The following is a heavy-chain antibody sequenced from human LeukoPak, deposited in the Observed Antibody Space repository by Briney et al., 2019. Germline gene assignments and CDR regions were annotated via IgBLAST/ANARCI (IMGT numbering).Heavy chain of an antibody. D-gene: IGHD6-13*01. J-gene: IGHJ4*02. V-gene: IGHV3-7*03. CDR1: GFPFNAYW. CDR3: ARSLPYGTTWYGRSDF. Sequence: GGSLRLSCAASGFPFNAYWMTWVRRAPGKGLEWVANIRQDGDTKYYVDSVKGRFTISRDNAMNSLYLQMNSLRAEDTAIYYCARSLPYGTTWYGRSDFWGQGTLVTVSS. CDR2: IRQDGDTK.